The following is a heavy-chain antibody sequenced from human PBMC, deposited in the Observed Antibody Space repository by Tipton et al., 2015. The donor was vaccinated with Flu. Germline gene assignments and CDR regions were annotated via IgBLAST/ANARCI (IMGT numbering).Heavy chain of an antibody. J-gene: IGHJ4*02. V-gene: IGHV4-38-2*01. Sequence: TLSLTCAVSGYSISSGYYWGWIRQPPGKGLEWIGSIYHNGNTDYNPSLKSRLTIAVDTSRNQFSLKLISVTAADTALYYCARQGQTPSYYFDFWGQGTLVTVSS. CDR1: GYSISSGYY. CDR3: ARQGQTPSYYFDF. CDR2: IYHNGNT.